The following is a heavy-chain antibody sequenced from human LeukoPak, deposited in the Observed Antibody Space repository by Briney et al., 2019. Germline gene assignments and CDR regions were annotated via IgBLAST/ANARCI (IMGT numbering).Heavy chain of an antibody. CDR3: AREPGTDYRKYYFDY. D-gene: IGHD1-14*01. CDR2: IGTIDDT. V-gene: IGHV3-13*01. J-gene: IGHJ4*02. Sequence: PGGSLRLSCAASGFTFSTYDMHWVRQPTGKGLEWVSAIGTIDDTYYSDSVKGRFTISRDNSKNTLYLQMDSLRAEDTAVYYCAREPGTDYRKYYFDYWGQGTLVTVSP. CDR1: GFTFSTYD.